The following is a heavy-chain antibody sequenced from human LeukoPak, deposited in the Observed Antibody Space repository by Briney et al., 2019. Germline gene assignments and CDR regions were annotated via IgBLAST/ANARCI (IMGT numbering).Heavy chain of an antibody. CDR3: ASDMSYSGYYIDY. Sequence: GGSLRLSCAASGFTFSSYAMHWVRQAPGKGLEWVALISYDGSNEYYADSEKGRFTISRDNSKNTLYLQMNSLRAEDTAVYYCASDMSYSGYYIDYWGQGTLVTVSS. J-gene: IGHJ4*02. V-gene: IGHV3-30-3*01. CDR1: GFTFSSYA. D-gene: IGHD3-3*01. CDR2: ISYDGSNE.